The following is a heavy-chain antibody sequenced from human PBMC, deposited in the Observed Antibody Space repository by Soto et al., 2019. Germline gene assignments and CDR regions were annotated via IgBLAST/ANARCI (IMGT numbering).Heavy chain of an antibody. Sequence: ASVKVSCKASGYTFTSYGISWVRQAPGQGLEWMGWISAYNGNTNYAQKLQGRVTMTTDTSTSTAYMELRSLRSDDTAVYYCASPWAVPAATNSAYYYGMDVWGQGTTVTVSS. CDR3: ASPWAVPAATNSAYYYGMDV. D-gene: IGHD2-2*01. J-gene: IGHJ6*02. CDR1: GYTFTSYG. CDR2: ISAYNGNT. V-gene: IGHV1-18*01.